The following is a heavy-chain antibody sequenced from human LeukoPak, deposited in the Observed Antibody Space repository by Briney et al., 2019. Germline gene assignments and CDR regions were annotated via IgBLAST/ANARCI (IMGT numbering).Heavy chain of an antibody. J-gene: IGHJ4*02. CDR3: ARDPVAVAGSYYFDY. CDR1: RFTFSSYS. CDR2: ISSSSYI. Sequence: GGSLRLSCAASRFTFSSYSMNWVRQAPGKGLEWVSSISSSSYIYYADSVKGRFTISRDNAKNSLYLQMNSLRAEDTAVYYCARDPVAVAGSYYFDYWGQGTLVTVSS. D-gene: IGHD6-19*01. V-gene: IGHV3-21*01.